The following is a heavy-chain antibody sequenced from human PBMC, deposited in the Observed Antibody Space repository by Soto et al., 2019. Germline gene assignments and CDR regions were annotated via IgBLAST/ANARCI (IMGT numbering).Heavy chain of an antibody. D-gene: IGHD1-1*01. J-gene: IGHJ5*02. V-gene: IGHV3-30*18. CDR3: AKDLEYNWNDSNWFDP. Sequence: GGSLRLSCAASGFTFSSYGMHWVRQAPGKGLEWVAVISYDGSNKYYADSVKGRFTISRDNSKNTLYLQMNSLRAEDTAVYYCAKDLEYNWNDSNWFDPWGQGTLVTVSS. CDR1: GFTFSSYG. CDR2: ISYDGSNK.